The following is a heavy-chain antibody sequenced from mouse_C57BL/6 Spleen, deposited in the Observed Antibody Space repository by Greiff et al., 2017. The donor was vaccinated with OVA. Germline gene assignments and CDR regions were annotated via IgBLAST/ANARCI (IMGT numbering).Heavy chain of an antibody. D-gene: IGHD3-2*01. V-gene: IGHV1-42*01. CDR2: INPSTGGT. J-gene: IGHJ2*01. CDR1: GYSFTGYY. Sequence: EVQLQQSGPELVKPGASVKISCKASGYSFTGYYMNWVKQSPEKSLEWIGEINPSTGGTTYNQKFKAKATLTVDKSSSTAYMQLKSLTSEDSAVYYCAREADSSGHYFDYWGQGTTLTVSS. CDR3: AREADSSGHYFDY.